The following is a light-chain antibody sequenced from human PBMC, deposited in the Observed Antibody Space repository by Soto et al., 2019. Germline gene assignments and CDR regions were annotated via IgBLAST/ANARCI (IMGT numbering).Light chain of an antibody. CDR1: SSTGGGFNV. V-gene: IGLV2-23*01. Sequence: QSALTQPASVSGSPGQSITISCTGTSSTGGGFNVVSWYQQHPGKAPKVIMYEGIKRPSGGSNRFCGANSGSTAPLTISGPQAEYEADYYCCSYVGATTYVFGTGTKVTVL. CDR2: EGI. J-gene: IGLJ1*01. CDR3: CSYVGATTYV.